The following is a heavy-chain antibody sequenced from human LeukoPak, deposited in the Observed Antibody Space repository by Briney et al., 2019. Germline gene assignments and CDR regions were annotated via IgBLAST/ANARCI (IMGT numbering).Heavy chain of an antibody. D-gene: IGHD2-2*01. CDR1: GGSISSGDYY. J-gene: IGHJ3*02. Sequence: PSETLSLTCTVSGGSISSGDYYWSWIRQPPGKGLEWIGYIYCSGSTYYNPSLKSRVTISVDTSQNQFSLKLSSVTAADTAVYYCASSLPAAILGAFDIWGQGTMVTVSS. CDR2: IYCSGST. V-gene: IGHV4-30-4*08. CDR3: ASSLPAAILGAFDI.